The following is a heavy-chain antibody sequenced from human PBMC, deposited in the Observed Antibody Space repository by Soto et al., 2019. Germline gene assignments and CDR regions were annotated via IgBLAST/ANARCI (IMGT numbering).Heavy chain of an antibody. J-gene: IGHJ4*02. V-gene: IGHV4-59*01. CDR1: GGSISSYY. CDR3: ARSTQIRFLEWSEFDY. CDR2: IYYSGST. D-gene: IGHD3-3*01. Sequence: ASETLSLTCTVSGGSISSYYWSWIRQPPGKGLEWIGYIYYSGSTNYNPSLKSRVTISVDTSKNQFSLKLSSVTAADTAVYYCARSTQIRFLEWSEFDYWGQGTLVTVSS.